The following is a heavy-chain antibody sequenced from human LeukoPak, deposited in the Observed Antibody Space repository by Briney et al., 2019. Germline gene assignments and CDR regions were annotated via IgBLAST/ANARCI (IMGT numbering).Heavy chain of an antibody. D-gene: IGHD3-10*01. CDR3: AREGGVRGVIISSCFNR. V-gene: IGHV7-4-1*02. CDR1: GYTFTSYA. CDR2: INTNTGNP. Sequence: ASVKVSCKASGYTFTSYAMNWVRQAPGQGLEWMGWINTNTGNPTYAQGFTGRFVFSLDTSVSTAYLQISSLKAGDTAVYYCAREGGVRGVIISSCFNRWGPGTLVTVSS. J-gene: IGHJ5*02.